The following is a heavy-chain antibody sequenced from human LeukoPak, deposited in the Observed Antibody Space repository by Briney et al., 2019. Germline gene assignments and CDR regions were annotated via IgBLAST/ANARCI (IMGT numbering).Heavy chain of an antibody. CDR3: AKPYYDILTGYWPFDY. Sequence: GGSLRLSCTASGFTFGDYAMSWVHQAPGKGLEWVGFIRSKAYGGTTEYAASVKGRFTISRDNSKNTLYLQMNSLRAEDTAVYYCAKPYYDILTGYWPFDYWGQGTLVTVSS. V-gene: IGHV3-49*04. CDR2: IRSKAYGGTT. CDR1: GFTFGDYA. J-gene: IGHJ4*02. D-gene: IGHD3-9*01.